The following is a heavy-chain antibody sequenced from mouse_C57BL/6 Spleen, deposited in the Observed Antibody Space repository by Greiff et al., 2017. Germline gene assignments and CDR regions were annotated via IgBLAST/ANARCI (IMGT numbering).Heavy chain of an antibody. CDR1: GYTFTSYW. CDR3: ARGSYGSSFDD. Sequence: VQLQQPGAELVRPGSSVKLSCKASGYTFTSYWMHWVKQRPIQGLEWIGNIDPSDSETHYNQKFKDKATLTVDKSSSTAYMQLSSLTSEDSAVYYCARGSYGSSFDDWGQGTTLTVSS. J-gene: IGHJ2*01. V-gene: IGHV1-52*01. CDR2: IDPSDSET. D-gene: IGHD1-1*01.